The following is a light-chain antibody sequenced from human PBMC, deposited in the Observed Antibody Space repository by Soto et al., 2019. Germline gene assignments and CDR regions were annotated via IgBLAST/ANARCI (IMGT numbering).Light chain of an antibody. CDR3: QSYDTSLSVV. CDR1: SSNIGAGYD. V-gene: IGLV1-40*01. J-gene: IGLJ2*01. CDR2: ANS. Sequence: QSVLTQPPSVSGAPGQRVTISCTGRSSNIGAGYDVHWYLQLPGTAPKLPIYANSNRPSGVPDRFSGSKSGTSASLAITGLQAEDEADYYCQSYDTSLSVVFGGGTKLTVL.